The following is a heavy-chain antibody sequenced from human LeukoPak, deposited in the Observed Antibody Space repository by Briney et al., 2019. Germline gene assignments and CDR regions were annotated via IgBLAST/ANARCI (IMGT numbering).Heavy chain of an antibody. V-gene: IGHV3-30*19. Sequence: GGSLRLSCAASGFTFSSYGMHWVRQAPGKGLEWVAVISYDGSNKYYADSVKGRFTISRDKSKNTLYLQMNSLRAEDTAVYYCARDPLQMATITRTFDYWGQGTLVTVSS. CDR1: GFTFSSYG. CDR3: ARDPLQMATITRTFDY. J-gene: IGHJ4*02. CDR2: ISYDGSNK. D-gene: IGHD5-24*01.